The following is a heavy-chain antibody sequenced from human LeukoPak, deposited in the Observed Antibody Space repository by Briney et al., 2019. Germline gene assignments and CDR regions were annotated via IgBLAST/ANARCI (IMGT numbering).Heavy chain of an antibody. V-gene: IGHV3-21*01. J-gene: IGHJ3*02. CDR1: RISFNTYG. CDR2: ISSSSAHI. D-gene: IGHD2-2*01. Sequence: GGSLRLSCAASRISFNTYGMNWVRQAPGKGLEWVSSISSSSAHIFYADSVKGRFSISRDNAKNSLYLQMNSLRVEDTAVYYCTSRYCTTTNCYSFDNWGQGTMVTVSS. CDR3: TSRYCTTTNCYSFDN.